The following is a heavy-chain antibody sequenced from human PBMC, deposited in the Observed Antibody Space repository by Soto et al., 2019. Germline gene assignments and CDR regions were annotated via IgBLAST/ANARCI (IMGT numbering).Heavy chain of an antibody. CDR3: AKFQRAGGSGTSFDY. D-gene: IGHD3-10*01. J-gene: IGHJ4*02. Sequence: GGSLRLSCAASGFTFSIYAMSWVRQAPGKGLEWVSAISDSGGSTFYADSVKGRFTISRDDSRNTLFLQMFSLRADDTAVYYCAKFQRAGGSGTSFDYWGQGTLVTVSS. V-gene: IGHV3-23*01. CDR1: GFTFSIYA. CDR2: ISDSGGST.